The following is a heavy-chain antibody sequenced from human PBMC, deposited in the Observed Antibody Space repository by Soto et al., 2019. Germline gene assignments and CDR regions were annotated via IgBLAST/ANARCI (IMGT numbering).Heavy chain of an antibody. V-gene: IGHV3-23*01. Sequence: GSLSLSCVVSGFTFSRYGMSWVRPAPGEGLEWVSGISTSGVITHYADSVKGRFSISRDNSKDTLYLQMNSLRVEDTAVYYCAKAGAGSTYGYYFDSWGQGALVTVSS. CDR1: GFTFSRYG. CDR3: AKAGAGSTYGYYFDS. CDR2: ISTSGVIT. D-gene: IGHD5-18*01. J-gene: IGHJ4*02.